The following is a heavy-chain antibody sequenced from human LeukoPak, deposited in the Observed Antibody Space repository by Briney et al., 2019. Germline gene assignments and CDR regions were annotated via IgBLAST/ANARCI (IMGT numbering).Heavy chain of an antibody. CDR1: GYSFSDYY. CDR3: TREARAGNWFDP. V-gene: IGHV1-2*02. D-gene: IGHD5-12*01. Sequence: GASVKVSCKASGYSFSDYYIHWLRQAPGQGLEWMGWINPDSGGTNYAQSFQGRATMTRDTSITTVYMELSRLRSDDTAVFYCTREARAGNWFDPWGQGTPVIVSS. CDR2: INPDSGGT. J-gene: IGHJ5*02.